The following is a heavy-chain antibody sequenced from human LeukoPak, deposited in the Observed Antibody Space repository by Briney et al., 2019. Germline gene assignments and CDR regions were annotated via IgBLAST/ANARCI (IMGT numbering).Heavy chain of an antibody. V-gene: IGHV4-34*01. J-gene: IGHJ6*03. CDR2: INHSGST. CDR1: GGSFSGYY. D-gene: IGHD3-10*01. Sequence: TSETLSLTCAVYGGSFSGYYWSWIRQPPGKWLEWIGEINHSGSTNYNPSLKSRVTISVDTSKNQFSLKLSSVTAADTAVYYCAREVLLWFGEPQGYYYYYMDVWGKGTTVTVSS. CDR3: AREVLLWFGEPQGYYYYYMDV.